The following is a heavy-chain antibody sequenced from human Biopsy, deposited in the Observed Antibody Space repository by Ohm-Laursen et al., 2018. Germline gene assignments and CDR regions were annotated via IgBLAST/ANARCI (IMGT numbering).Heavy chain of an antibody. J-gene: IGHJ3*01. V-gene: IGHV4-59*01. Sequence: PSQTLSLTCTVSGGYNTDDYWSWIRQSPGKGLEWIGFISKGGDTTYNPSLRGRVAISVDTSKNQFSLKLSSVTAADTAIFFCARLYRLDDYWNDDPPDAFDVWGQGTRVTVSS. CDR1: GGYNTDDY. CDR2: ISKGGDT. D-gene: IGHD1-1*01. CDR3: ARLYRLDDYWNDDPPDAFDV.